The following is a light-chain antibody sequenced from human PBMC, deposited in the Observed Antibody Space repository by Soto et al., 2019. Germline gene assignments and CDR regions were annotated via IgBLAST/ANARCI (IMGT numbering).Light chain of an antibody. CDR1: QSVYSNF. J-gene: IGKJ2*01. V-gene: IGKV3-20*01. Sequence: EIVLSQSPGTLSLSPGERATLSCRTSQSVYSNFLGWYQQRPGQAPRLLVYGSSTRAAGVPDRFSGSGSGTDFTLTISRLEPEDFAVYYCQRYCHSPLLYTVGQGTKLGVK. CDR2: GSS. CDR3: QRYCHSPLLYT.